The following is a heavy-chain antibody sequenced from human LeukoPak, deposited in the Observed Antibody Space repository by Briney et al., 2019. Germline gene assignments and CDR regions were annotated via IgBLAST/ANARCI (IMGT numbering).Heavy chain of an antibody. Sequence: SETLSLTCTVSGDSISSGSYYWSWIRQPAGKGLEWIGRIYTSGSTNYNPSLKSRVTISVDTSKNQFSLKLSSVTAADTAVYYCARAFDYYYMDVWGKGTTVTVSS. CDR2: IYTSGST. J-gene: IGHJ6*03. CDR3: ARAFDYYYMDV. CDR1: GDSISSGSYY. D-gene: IGHD3-10*01. V-gene: IGHV4-61*02.